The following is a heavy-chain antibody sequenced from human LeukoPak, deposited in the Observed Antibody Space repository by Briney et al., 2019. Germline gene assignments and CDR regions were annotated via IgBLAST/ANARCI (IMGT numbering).Heavy chain of an antibody. J-gene: IGHJ4*02. D-gene: IGHD5-12*01. Sequence: GGSLRLSCAASGFTFSSYSMNWVRQAPGKGLEWVSSISSSSSYIYYADPVKGRFTISRDNAKNSLYLQMNSLRAEDTAVYYCAARDIVATISSNVDYWGQGTLVTVSS. V-gene: IGHV3-21*01. CDR1: GFTFSSYS. CDR2: ISSSSSYI. CDR3: AARDIVATISSNVDY.